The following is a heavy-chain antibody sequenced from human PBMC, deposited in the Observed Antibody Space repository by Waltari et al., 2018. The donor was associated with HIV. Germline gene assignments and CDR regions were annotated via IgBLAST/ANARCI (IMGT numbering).Heavy chain of an antibody. D-gene: IGHD6-13*01. V-gene: IGHV4-34*01. CDR2: INHSGST. CDR3: ARVGIAEMAAVEYWYFDL. CDR1: GGSFSGYY. J-gene: IGHJ2*01. Sequence: QVQLQQWGAGLLKPSETLSLTCAVYGGSFSGYYWSWIRQPPGKGLEWIGEINHSGSTNYNPSLKSRVTISVDTSKNQFSLKLSSVTAADTAVYYCARVGIAEMAAVEYWYFDLWGRGTLVTVSS.